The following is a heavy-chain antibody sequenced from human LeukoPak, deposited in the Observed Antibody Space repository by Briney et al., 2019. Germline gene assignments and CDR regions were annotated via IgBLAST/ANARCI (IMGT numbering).Heavy chain of an antibody. CDR3: TRDYDILTGYYKGAFDI. CDR2: IKSKTDGGTP. CDR1: GFTFINAW. Sequence: GGPLRLSCAASGFTFINAWRSWVRQAPGKGLKWVGRIKSKTDGGTPDCAAPVNGRFSISRDDSKNTLYLQMNSLKTEDTAVYYCTRDYDILTGYYKGAFDIWGQGTMVTVSS. J-gene: IGHJ3*02. V-gene: IGHV3-15*01. D-gene: IGHD3-9*01.